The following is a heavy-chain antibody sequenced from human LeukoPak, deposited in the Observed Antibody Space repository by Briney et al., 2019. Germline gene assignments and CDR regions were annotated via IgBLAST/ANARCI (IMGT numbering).Heavy chain of an antibody. CDR2: INSDGSRT. CDR1: GFSFSTHW. CDR3: APFSAVTHYYFDY. V-gene: IGHV3-74*01. D-gene: IGHD6-13*01. J-gene: IGHJ4*02. Sequence: GGSLRLSCAASGFSFSTHWMHWVRQAPGKGLVCVAQINSDGSRTSYADSVKGRFTISRDNAENSLFLQMNSLGAEDTAVYYCAPFSAVTHYYFDYWGQGTLVTVSS.